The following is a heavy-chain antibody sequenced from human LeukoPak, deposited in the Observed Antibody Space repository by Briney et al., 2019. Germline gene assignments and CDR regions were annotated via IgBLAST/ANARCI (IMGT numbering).Heavy chain of an antibody. J-gene: IGHJ5*02. V-gene: IGHV4-59*12. Sequence: SETLSLTCSVSGDSITSYYWRWIRQPPGRGLEWIGYVFHSGVTNYNPSLKSRVTLSLDTSKNQFSLKLKSVTAADTAVYFCATRADWFDPWGQGTLVTVSS. CDR1: GDSITSYY. CDR2: VFHSGVT. CDR3: ATRADWFDP.